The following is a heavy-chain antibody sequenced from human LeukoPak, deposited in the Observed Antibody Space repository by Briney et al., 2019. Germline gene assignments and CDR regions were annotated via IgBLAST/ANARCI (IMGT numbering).Heavy chain of an antibody. V-gene: IGHV3-66*01. J-gene: IGHJ6*02. CDR2: IYSGGST. CDR1: GFTFSNYA. Sequence: GGSLRLSCAASGFTFSNYAMSWVRQAPGKGLEWVSVIYSGGSTYYADSVKGRFTISRDNSKNTLYLQMNSLRAEDTAVYYCARDPRSGYSYGSNYYYYGMDVWGQGTTVTVSS. CDR3: ARDPRSGYSYGSNYYYYGMDV. D-gene: IGHD5-18*01.